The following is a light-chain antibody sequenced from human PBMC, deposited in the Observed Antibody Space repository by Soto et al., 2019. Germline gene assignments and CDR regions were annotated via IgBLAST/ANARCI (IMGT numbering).Light chain of an antibody. J-gene: IGKJ3*01. V-gene: IGKV3-20*01. CDR2: DAS. CDR3: QQYGSSPLFT. CDR1: QSVSNY. Sequence: EIVLTQSPATLSLSPGERATVSCRASQSVSNYLGWYQQKPGQAPRLLIYDASNRATGIPDRFSGSGSGTDFTLTISRLEPEDFAVYYCQQYGSSPLFTFGPGTKVDIK.